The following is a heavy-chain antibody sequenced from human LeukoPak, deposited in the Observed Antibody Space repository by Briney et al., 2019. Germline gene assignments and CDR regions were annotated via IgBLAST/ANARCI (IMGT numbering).Heavy chain of an antibody. V-gene: IGHV4-34*01. CDR1: GGSFSGYY. Sequence: SETLSLTCAVYGGSFSGYYWSWIRQPPGKGLERIGEINHSGSTNYNPSLKSRVTISVDTSKNQFSLKLSSVTAADTAVYYCARRQWLVRTFDYWGQGTLVTVSS. D-gene: IGHD6-19*01. CDR2: INHSGST. J-gene: IGHJ4*02. CDR3: ARRQWLVRTFDY.